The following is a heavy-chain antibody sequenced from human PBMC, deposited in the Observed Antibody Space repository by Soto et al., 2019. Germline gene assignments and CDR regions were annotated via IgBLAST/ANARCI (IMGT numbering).Heavy chain of an antibody. V-gene: IGHV3-30-3*01. CDR1: GFTFSSYA. J-gene: IGHJ4*02. CDR3: AKETVEYYFDY. CDR2: ISYDGSNK. D-gene: IGHD3-3*01. Sequence: GGSLRLSCAASGFTFSSYAMHWVRQAPGKGLEWVAVISYDGSNKYYADSVKGRFTISRDNSKNTLYLQMNSLRGEDTAVYYCAKETVEYYFDYWGQGILVTVSS.